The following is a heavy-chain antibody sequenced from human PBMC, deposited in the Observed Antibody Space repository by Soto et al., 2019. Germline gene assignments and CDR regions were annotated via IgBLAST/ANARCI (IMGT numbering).Heavy chain of an antibody. Sequence: HPGGSLRLSCAASGFTFSSYGMHWVRQAPGKGLEWVAVISYDGSNKYYADSVKGRFTISRDNSKNTLYLQMNSLRAEDTAVYYCAKSYYDFWSWDYYYGMDVWGQGTTVTVSS. J-gene: IGHJ6*02. V-gene: IGHV3-30*18. CDR1: GFTFSSYG. CDR2: ISYDGSNK. CDR3: AKSYYDFWSWDYYYGMDV. D-gene: IGHD3-3*01.